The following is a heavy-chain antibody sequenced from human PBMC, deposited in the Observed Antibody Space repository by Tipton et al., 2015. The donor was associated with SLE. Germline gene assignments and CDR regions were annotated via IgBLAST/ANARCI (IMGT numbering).Heavy chain of an antibody. Sequence: SLRLSCAASGFTFNNYWMHWFRQVPGKGLEWVSRIDHDGSGTSYADSVEDRFTISRDNAKSTLDLQMNSLRAGDTAVYYCTRVESTSWAFDVRGQGTIVTVSS. CDR3: TRVESTSWAFDV. J-gene: IGHJ3*01. CDR2: IDHDGSGT. CDR1: GFTFNNYW. D-gene: IGHD2/OR15-2a*01. V-gene: IGHV3-74*01.